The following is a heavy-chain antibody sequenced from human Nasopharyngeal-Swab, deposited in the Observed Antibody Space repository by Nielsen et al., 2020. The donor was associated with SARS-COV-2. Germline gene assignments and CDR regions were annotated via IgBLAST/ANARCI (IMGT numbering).Heavy chain of an antibody. J-gene: IGHJ1*01. V-gene: IGHV3-30*02. CDR2: IRYDGTDI. Sequence: WIRQPPGKGLEWVAFIRYDGTDIYYGDSVRGRFTISRDNSKNTLYLQVNSLRAEDTAVYYCAKGRGDIVVVPAAIPEYFRHWGQGTLVTVS. D-gene: IGHD2-2*01. CDR3: AKGRGDIVVVPAAIPEYFRH.